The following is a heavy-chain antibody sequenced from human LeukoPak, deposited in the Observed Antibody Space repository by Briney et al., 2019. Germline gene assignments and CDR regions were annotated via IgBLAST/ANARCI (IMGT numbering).Heavy chain of an antibody. J-gene: IGHJ6*03. CDR2: IRSYSSYI. V-gene: IGHV3-21*01. CDR1: GFHVITYY. Sequence: GGSLRLSCAASGFHVITYYMNWVRQAPGKGLEWVASIRSYSSYIHYADSVKGRFTISRDDAKKSLDLQMNSLRAEDTAVYFCARYSEVYYYVDVWGAGTTVIVSS. CDR3: ARYSEVYYYVDV. D-gene: IGHD2-21*01.